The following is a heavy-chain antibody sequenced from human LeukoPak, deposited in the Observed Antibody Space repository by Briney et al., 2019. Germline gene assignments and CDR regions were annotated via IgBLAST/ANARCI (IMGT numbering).Heavy chain of an antibody. D-gene: IGHD3-9*01. CDR1: GFTFSNYA. Sequence: QPGGSLRLSCAASGFTFSNYAMSWVRQAPGKGLEWVSAITGDGATTYYLDSVKGRFTISRDNSKNTLYLQMNSLRAEDTAVYYCAKGWSYDILTAYYLDYWGQGTLVTVSS. J-gene: IGHJ4*02. CDR2: ITGDGATT. V-gene: IGHV3-23*01. CDR3: AKGWSYDILTAYYLDY.